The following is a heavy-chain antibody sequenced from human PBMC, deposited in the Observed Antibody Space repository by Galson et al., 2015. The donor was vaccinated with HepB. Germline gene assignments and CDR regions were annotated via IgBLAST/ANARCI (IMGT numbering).Heavy chain of an antibody. J-gene: IGHJ2*01. CDR1: GFTFSSYG. Sequence: SLRLSCAASGFTFSSYGMHWVRQAPGKGLEWVAVISYDGSNKYYADSVKGRFTISRDNSKNTLYLQMNSLRAEDTAVYYCAKGNWQLWSPGGYFDLWGRGTLVTVSS. CDR3: AKGNWQLWSPGGYFDL. CDR2: ISYDGSNK. V-gene: IGHV3-30*18. D-gene: IGHD5-18*01.